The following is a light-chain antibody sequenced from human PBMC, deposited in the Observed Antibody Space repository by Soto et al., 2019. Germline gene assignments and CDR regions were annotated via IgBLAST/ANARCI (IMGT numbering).Light chain of an antibody. V-gene: IGKV3-15*01. CDR2: GAS. J-gene: IGKJ4*01. CDR1: QSVSTN. Sequence: EIVMTQSPATLSVSPGERATLSCRASQSVSTNLAWYQHKPGQAPRLLIYGASTRDTVVPARFSGSGSGTEFTLTISSLQSEDFAVYFCHQYNNWPVTFGGGTKVEIK. CDR3: HQYNNWPVT.